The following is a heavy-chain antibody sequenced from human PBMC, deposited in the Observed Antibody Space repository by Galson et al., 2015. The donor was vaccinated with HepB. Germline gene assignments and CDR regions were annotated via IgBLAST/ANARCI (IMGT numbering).Heavy chain of an antibody. CDR2: IRFDGSYK. V-gene: IGHV3-30*02. Sequence: SLRLSCAASGFTFSRYGMHWVRQAPGKGLEWVTFIRFDGSYKFYADSVKGRFTISRDNSKNTLYLQMNSLRAEDTAVYYCAKDQAGSGLYYFDSWGQGTLVTVSS. D-gene: IGHD2-8*02. CDR1: GFTFSRYG. CDR3: AKDQAGSGLYYFDS. J-gene: IGHJ4*02.